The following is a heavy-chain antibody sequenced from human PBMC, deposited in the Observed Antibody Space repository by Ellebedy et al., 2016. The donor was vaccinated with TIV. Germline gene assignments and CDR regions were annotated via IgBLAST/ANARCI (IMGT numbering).Heavy chain of an antibody. CDR2: INPSGGST. V-gene: IGHV1-46*01. Sequence: ASVKVSCKASGYTFTRYYLHWVRQAPGQGLEWMGIINPSGGSTTYAQKFQDRVTMTRDTSTSTVYMEMRGLTSADTAVYYCARPARVNDRCLDCPDYYYYGMDVWGQGTTVTVSS. CDR1: GYTFTRYY. D-gene: IGHD2-21*01. CDR3: ARPARVNDRCLDCPDYYYYGMDV. J-gene: IGHJ6*02.